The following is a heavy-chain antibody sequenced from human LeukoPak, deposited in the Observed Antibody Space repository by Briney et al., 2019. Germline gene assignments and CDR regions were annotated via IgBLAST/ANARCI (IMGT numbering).Heavy chain of an antibody. D-gene: IGHD5-18*01. CDR2: LTRTSSAT. CDR1: GFRFSSYD. J-gene: IGHJ5*01. CDR3: ATGGSEYRSDWFDS. Sequence: GGSLRLSCVGSGFRFSSYDMNWVRQAPGRGLEWLSYLTRTSSATWYADSVKGRFTIFRDNAKSSLYLQMNSLRVEDTAVYYCATGGSEYRSDWFDSWGQGTLVNVAS. V-gene: IGHV3-48*01.